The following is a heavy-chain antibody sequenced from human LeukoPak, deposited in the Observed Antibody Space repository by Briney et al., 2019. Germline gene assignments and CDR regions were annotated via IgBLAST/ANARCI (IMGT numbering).Heavy chain of an antibody. D-gene: IGHD5-18*01. CDR2: LTRTSSAT. CDR1: GFRFSSYD. J-gene: IGHJ5*01. CDR3: ATGGSEYRSDWFDS. Sequence: GGSLRLSCVGSGFRFSSYDMNWVRQAPGRGLEWLSYLTRTSSATWYADSVKGRFTIFRDNAKSSLYLQMNSLRVEDTAVYYCATGGSEYRSDWFDSWGQGTLVNVAS. V-gene: IGHV3-48*01.